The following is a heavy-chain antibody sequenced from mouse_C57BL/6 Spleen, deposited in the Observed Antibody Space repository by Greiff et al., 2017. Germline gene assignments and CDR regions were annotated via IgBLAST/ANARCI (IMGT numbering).Heavy chain of an antibody. V-gene: IGHV1-50*01. J-gene: IGHJ4*01. CDR2: IDPSDSYT. CDR1: GYTFTSYW. D-gene: IGHD1-1*01. Sequence: QVQLQQSGAELVKPGASVKLSCKASGYTFTSYWMQWVKQRPGQGLEWIGEIDPSDSYTNYNQKFRGKATLTVDTSSSTAYMQLSSLTSEDSAVYYCARGELLYAMDYWGQGTSVTVSS. CDR3: ARGELLYAMDY.